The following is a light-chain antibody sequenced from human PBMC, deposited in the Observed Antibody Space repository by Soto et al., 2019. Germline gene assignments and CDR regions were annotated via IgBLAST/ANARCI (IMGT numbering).Light chain of an antibody. Sequence: DIQMTQSPSTLSASVGDRVTITCRASQSISSSLAWYQQKPGKAPEFLIYDASSLKSGVPSRFSGSASGTEFTLTISSLQPDDFATYYCQQYSLYYTFGQGPKLEI. J-gene: IGKJ2*01. CDR2: DAS. V-gene: IGKV1-5*01. CDR3: QQYSLYYT. CDR1: QSISSS.